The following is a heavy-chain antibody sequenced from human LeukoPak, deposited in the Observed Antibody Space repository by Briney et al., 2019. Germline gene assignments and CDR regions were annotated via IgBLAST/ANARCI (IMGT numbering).Heavy chain of an antibody. V-gene: IGHV4-59*08. Sequence: SETLSLTCTVSGGSISSYYWSWIRQPPGKGLEWIGYIYYSGSTNYNPSLKSRVTISVDTSKNQFSLKLSSVTAADTAVYYCARQRMNWDVDYWGQGTLVTVSS. CDR1: GGSISSYY. D-gene: IGHD1-1*01. J-gene: IGHJ4*02. CDR3: ARQRMNWDVDY. CDR2: IYYSGST.